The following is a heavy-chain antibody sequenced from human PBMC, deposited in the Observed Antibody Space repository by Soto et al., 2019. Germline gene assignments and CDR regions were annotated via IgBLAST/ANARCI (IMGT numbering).Heavy chain of an antibody. CDR1: GLTFSRHA. V-gene: IGHV3-23*01. CDR2: ISGSGGDT. Sequence: EVQLLESGGGLVQPGGSLRLSCEASGLTFSRHAMNWVRQAPGKGLEWVSVISGSGGDTYYADSVKGRFTISRDNSKNTVYLQMNSLRAEDTAVYYCAKGHSSGWYSYWGQGTLVTVSS. D-gene: IGHD6-19*01. J-gene: IGHJ4*02. CDR3: AKGHSSGWYSY.